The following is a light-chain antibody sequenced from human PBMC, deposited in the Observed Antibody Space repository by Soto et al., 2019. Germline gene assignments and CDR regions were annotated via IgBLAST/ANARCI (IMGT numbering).Light chain of an antibody. V-gene: IGLV2-14*01. J-gene: IGLJ1*01. CDR2: DVS. Sequence: QSALIQPASVSGSPGQSITISCTGTSSDVGAYNYVSWYQQDPGKAPKLMIYDVSNRPSGVSNRFSGSKSGNTASLTISGLQAEDEADYYCSSYTSSSTLLFGTGTKLTVL. CDR1: SSDVGAYNY. CDR3: SSYTSSSTLL.